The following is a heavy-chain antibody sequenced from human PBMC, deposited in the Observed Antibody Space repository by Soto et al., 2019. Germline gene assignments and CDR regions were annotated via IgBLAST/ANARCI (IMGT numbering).Heavy chain of an antibody. CDR3: ARDQNNWNDLDY. CDR2: ISYDGSNK. CDR1: GFTFSSYA. J-gene: IGHJ4*02. Sequence: GGSLRLSCAASGFTFSSYAMHWVRQAPGKGLEGVAVISYDGSNKYYADSVKGRFTISRDNSKNTLYLQMNSLRAEDTAVYYCARDQNNWNDLDYWGQGTLVTVSS. D-gene: IGHD1-1*01. V-gene: IGHV3-30-3*01.